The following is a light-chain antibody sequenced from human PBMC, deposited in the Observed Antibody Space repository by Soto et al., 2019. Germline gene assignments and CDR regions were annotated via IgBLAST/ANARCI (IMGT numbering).Light chain of an antibody. CDR2: SAS. J-gene: IGKJ2*01. CDR1: QGVSSN. CDR3: QQYNNWPPIT. Sequence: ETVMTQSPANLSVSPGERATLSCRASQGVSSNLAWYQQKPGQAPRLLIYSASTMATGIPARFSGSGSGTEFTLTISSLQSEDFAVYYCQQYNNWPPITFGQGTKLEIK. V-gene: IGKV3-15*01.